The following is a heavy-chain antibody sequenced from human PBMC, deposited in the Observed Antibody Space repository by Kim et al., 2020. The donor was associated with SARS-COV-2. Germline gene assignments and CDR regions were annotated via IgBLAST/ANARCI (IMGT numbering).Heavy chain of an antibody. CDR3: ARSDIVVVPDGMDV. J-gene: IGHJ6*02. D-gene: IGHD2-2*01. CDR1: GFTFSSYG. V-gene: IGHV3-33*01. Sequence: GGSLRLSCAASGFTFSSYGMHWVRQAPGKGLEWVAVIWYDGSNKYYADSVKGRFTISRDNSKNTLYLQMNSLRAEDTAVYYCARSDIVVVPDGMDVWGQGTTVTVSS. CDR2: IWYDGSNK.